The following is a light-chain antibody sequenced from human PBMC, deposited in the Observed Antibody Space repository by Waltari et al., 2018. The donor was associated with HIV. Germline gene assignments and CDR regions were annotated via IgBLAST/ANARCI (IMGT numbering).Light chain of an antibody. Sequence: SVLTQPPSVSGTPGQTVTISCSGSSANIGTNFVYWYQQLPGTAPKFLIHRNDQRPSGVPDRVSGSKSGTSASLAISGLRPEDEADYYCAAWDDTFRWVFGGGTKLTVL. V-gene: IGLV1-47*01. CDR3: AAWDDTFRWV. J-gene: IGLJ3*02. CDR2: RND. CDR1: SANIGTNF.